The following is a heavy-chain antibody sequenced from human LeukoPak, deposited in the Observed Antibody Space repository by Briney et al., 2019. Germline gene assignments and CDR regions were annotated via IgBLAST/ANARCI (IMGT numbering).Heavy chain of an antibody. CDR3: AREVGDYYYYYYMDV. CDR1: GFTVSSNY. V-gene: IGHV3-66*02. J-gene: IGHJ6*03. CDR2: IYSGGST. Sequence: GGSLRLSCAASGFTVSSNYMSWVRQAPGKGPEWVSVIYSGGSTYYADSVKGRFTISRDNSKNTLYLQMNSLRAEDTAVYYCAREVGDYYYYYYMDVWGKGTTVTVSS.